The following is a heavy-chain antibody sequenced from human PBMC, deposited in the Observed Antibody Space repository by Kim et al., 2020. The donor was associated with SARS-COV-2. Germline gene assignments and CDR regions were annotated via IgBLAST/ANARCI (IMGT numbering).Heavy chain of an antibody. V-gene: IGHV3-33*06. CDR2: IWYDGSNK. D-gene: IGHD3-22*01. CDR3: AKDGVYYDSCGYYRDRRDYYYYGMDV. Sequence: GGSLRLSCAASGFTFSSYGMHWVRQAPGKGLEWVAVIWYDGSNKYYADSVKGRFTISRDNSKNTLYLQMNSLRAEDTAVYYCAKDGVYYDSCGYYRDRRDYYYYGMDVWGQGTTVTVSS. J-gene: IGHJ6*02. CDR1: GFTFSSYG.